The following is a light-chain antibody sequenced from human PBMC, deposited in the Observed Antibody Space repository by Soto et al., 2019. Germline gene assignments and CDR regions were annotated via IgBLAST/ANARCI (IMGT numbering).Light chain of an antibody. CDR2: GAS. J-gene: IGKJ1*01. CDR1: QALNTR. V-gene: IGKV3-20*01. CDR3: QQYGSSPWK. Sequence: IVLTQSPATLSAFPGDRVTLSCRASQALNTRLAWYQHKPGQAPRLLIYGASSRSTGIPDRFSGSGSGPDFTLTISRLEPEDFAVYYCQQYGSSPWKFGQGTKVDTK.